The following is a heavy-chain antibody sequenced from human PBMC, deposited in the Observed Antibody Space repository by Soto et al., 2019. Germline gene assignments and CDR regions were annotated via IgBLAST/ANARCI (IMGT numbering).Heavy chain of an antibody. CDR3: AKNGRFDGDWGGYYYYGMDV. V-gene: IGHV4-31*02. J-gene: IGHJ6*02. CDR2: IFYSGTT. D-gene: IGHD2-21*02. Sequence: WTWIRQHPGTGLEWIGYIFYSGTTYYNPSLKSRVTISVDTSRNQFSLKLTSVTAADTAVYYCAKNGRFDGDWGGYYYYGMDVWGQGTTVTVSS.